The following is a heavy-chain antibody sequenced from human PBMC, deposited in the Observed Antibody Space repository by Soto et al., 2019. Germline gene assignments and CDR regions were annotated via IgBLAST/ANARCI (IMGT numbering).Heavy chain of an antibody. CDR1: GGSISSGDYY. CDR3: ARDRVPRFGESIGCFDP. J-gene: IGHJ5*02. V-gene: IGHV4-30-4*01. D-gene: IGHD3-10*01. Sequence: PSETLSLTCTVSGGSISSGDYYWSWIRQPPGKGLEWIGYIYYSGSTYYNPSLKSRVTISVDTSKNQFSLKLSSVTAADTAVYYCARDRVPRFGESIGCFDPWGQGTLVTVSS. CDR2: IYYSGST.